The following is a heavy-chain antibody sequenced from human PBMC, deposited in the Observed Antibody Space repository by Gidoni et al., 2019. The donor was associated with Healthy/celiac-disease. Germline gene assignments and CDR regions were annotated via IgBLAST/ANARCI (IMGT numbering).Heavy chain of an antibody. CDR1: GFTFSSYA. D-gene: IGHD5-12*01. V-gene: IGHV3-23*01. Sequence: EVKLLESGGGLVQPGGSLRLSCAASGFTFSSYAMSWVRQAPGKGLEWVSAISGSGGSTYYADSVKGRFTISRDNSKNTLYLQMNSLRAEDTAVYYCANLLDIVATIFGSDYWGQGTLVTVSS. J-gene: IGHJ4*02. CDR3: ANLLDIVATIFGSDY. CDR2: ISGSGGST.